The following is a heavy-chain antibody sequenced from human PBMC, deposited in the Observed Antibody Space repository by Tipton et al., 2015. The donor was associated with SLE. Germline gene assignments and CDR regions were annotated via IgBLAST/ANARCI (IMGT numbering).Heavy chain of an antibody. J-gene: IGHJ5*02. CDR1: GGSISNYY. Sequence: TLSLTCTVSGGSISNYYWNWIRQPPGKGLEWIGYIFYSGSTNYNPSLKSRVTISLGTSTNQFSLRLSSVTAADTAVYFCTRSLYNTNWFWFDPWGQGTPVIVSS. D-gene: IGHD6-13*01. V-gene: IGHV4-59*01. CDR2: IFYSGST. CDR3: TRSLYNTNWFWFDP.